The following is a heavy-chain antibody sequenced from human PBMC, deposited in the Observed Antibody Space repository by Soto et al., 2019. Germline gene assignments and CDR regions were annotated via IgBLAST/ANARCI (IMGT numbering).Heavy chain of an antibody. Sequence: ASVKVSCKASGYTFTSYDINWVRQATGQGLEWMGWMNPNSGNTGYAQKFQGRVTMTRNTSISTAYMELSSLRSEDTAVYYCARVGYYYDSSGYYLSFDYWXQGTLVTVSS. CDR2: MNPNSGNT. V-gene: IGHV1-8*01. J-gene: IGHJ4*02. D-gene: IGHD3-22*01. CDR3: ARVGYYYDSSGYYLSFDY. CDR1: GYTFTSYD.